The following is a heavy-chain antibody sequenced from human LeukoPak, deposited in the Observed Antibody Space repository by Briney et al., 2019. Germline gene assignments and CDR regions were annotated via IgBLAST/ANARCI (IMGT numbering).Heavy chain of an antibody. V-gene: IGHV1-69*05. CDR3: ARGMVYSRKRIYYYYMDV. D-gene: IGHD2-8*01. J-gene: IGHJ6*03. CDR2: IIPIFGTA. Sequence: SVKVSCKASGGTFSSYAISWVRQAPGQGLEWMGGIIPIFGTANYAQKFQGRVTSTTDESTSTAYMELSSLRSEDTAVYYCARGMVYSRKRIYYYYMDVWGKGTTVTVSS. CDR1: GGTFSSYA.